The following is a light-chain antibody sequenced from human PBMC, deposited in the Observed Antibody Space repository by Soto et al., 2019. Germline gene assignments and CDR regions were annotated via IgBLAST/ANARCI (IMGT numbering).Light chain of an antibody. CDR3: QHYNSYSEA. Sequence: DIPMTQSPSTLSGSVGDRVTITCRASQTISSWLAWYQQKPGKAPKLLIYKASTLKSGVPSRFSGSGSGTEFTLTNSSLQPDDFATYYCQHYNSYSEAFGQGTKVELK. CDR2: KAS. CDR1: QTISSW. J-gene: IGKJ1*01. V-gene: IGKV1-5*03.